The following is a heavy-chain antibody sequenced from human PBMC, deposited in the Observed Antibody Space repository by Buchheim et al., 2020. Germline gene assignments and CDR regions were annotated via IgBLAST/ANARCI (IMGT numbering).Heavy chain of an antibody. CDR3: AKDRIAVAAMGAWPS. Sequence: EVQLLESGGGLVQPGGSLRLSCAASGFTFSSYAMSWVRQAQGKGLEWVSAISGSGGDTYYVDSVKGRFTISRDNSKNTLFLQMNSLRAEDTALYYCAKDRIAVAAMGAWPSWGQGTL. D-gene: IGHD6-19*01. CDR1: GFTFSSYA. CDR2: ISGSGGDT. V-gene: IGHV3-23*01. J-gene: IGHJ4*02.